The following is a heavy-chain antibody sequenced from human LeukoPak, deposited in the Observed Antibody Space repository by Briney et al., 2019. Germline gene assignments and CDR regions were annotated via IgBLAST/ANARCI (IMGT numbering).Heavy chain of an antibody. D-gene: IGHD3-3*01. V-gene: IGHV3-23*01. CDR3: ANVLQFLEWMT. CDR2: ISGSGGST. J-gene: IGHJ5*02. CDR1: GFTFSSYA. Sequence: GGSLRLSCAASGFTFSSYAMSWVRQAPGKGLEWVSAISGSGGSTYYADSVKGRFTISRDNSKNTLYLQMNSLRAEDTAVYYCANVLQFLEWMTWGQGTLVTVSS.